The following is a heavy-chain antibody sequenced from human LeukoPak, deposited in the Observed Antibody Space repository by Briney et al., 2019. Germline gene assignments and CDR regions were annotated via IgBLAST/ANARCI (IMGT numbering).Heavy chain of an antibody. J-gene: IGHJ4*02. D-gene: IGHD2-15*01. CDR2: INAGNGNT. CDR1: GYTFTSYA. Sequence: GASVKVSCKASGYTFTSYAMHWVRQAPGQRLEWMGWINAGNGNTKYSQKFQGRVTITRDTSASTAYMELSSLRSEDTAVYYCARVGEYDCSGGSCYDYWGQGTLVTVSS. CDR3: ARVGEYDCSGGSCYDY. V-gene: IGHV1-3*01.